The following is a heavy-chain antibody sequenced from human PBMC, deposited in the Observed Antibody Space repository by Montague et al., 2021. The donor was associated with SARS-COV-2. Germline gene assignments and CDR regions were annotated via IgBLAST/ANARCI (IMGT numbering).Heavy chain of an antibody. CDR1: GGSLSGYY. J-gene: IGHJ4*02. D-gene: IGHD4-23*01. Sequence: SETLSLTCAVYGGSLSGYYWSWIRQPPGKGLEWIAEINHSGTTNYNFNPSLRSRVTISVDTSKSQFSLKLSSVTAADTVVYYCARWDPQTLTLIGLRGKSASDYWGQGTMVTVSS. CDR3: ARWDPQTLTLIGLRGKSASDY. CDR2: INHSGTT. V-gene: IGHV4-34*01.